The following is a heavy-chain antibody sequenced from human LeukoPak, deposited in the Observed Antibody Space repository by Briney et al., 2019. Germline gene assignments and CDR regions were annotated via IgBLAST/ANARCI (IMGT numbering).Heavy chain of an antibody. CDR2: ISSSSSYI. J-gene: IGHJ4*02. CDR3: ARVSVERDD. Sequence: KPGGSLRLSCAASGFTFSSYSMNWVRQAPGKGLEWVSSISSSSSYIYYAGSVKGRFTISRDNAKNSLYLQMNSLRAEDTAVYYCARVSVERDDWGQGTLVTVSS. CDR1: GFTFSSYS. V-gene: IGHV3-21*01. D-gene: IGHD1-1*01.